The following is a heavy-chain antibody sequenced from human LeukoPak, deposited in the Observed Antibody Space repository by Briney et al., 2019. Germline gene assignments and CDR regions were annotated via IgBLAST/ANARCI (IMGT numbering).Heavy chain of an antibody. CDR2: MNPNSGDT. J-gene: IGHJ6*03. D-gene: IGHD3-10*01. CDR3: ARGPLVRGPLQYYFYMDV. CDR1: GYTLTELS. V-gene: IGHV1-8*03. Sequence: ASVKVSCKVSGYTLTELSMHWVRQATGQGLEWMGWMNPNSGDTGYAQKFQGRVTITRNTSISTAYMELSSLRSEDTAVYYCARGPLVRGPLQYYFYMDVWGKGTTVTVSS.